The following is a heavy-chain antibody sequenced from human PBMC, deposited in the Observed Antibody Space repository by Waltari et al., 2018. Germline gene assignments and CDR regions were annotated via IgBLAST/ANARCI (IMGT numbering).Heavy chain of an antibody. CDR2: IYYSGST. CDR1: GGSISSYY. Sequence: QVQLQESGPGLVKPSETLSLTCTVSGGSISSYYWSWIRQPPGKGLEWIGYIYYSGSTNYNPSLKSRVTISVDTSKNQFSLKLSSVTAADTAVYYCARAQDCSGGSCWGSWFDPWGQGTLVTVSS. CDR3: ARAQDCSGGSCWGSWFDP. D-gene: IGHD2-15*01. V-gene: IGHV4-59*01. J-gene: IGHJ5*02.